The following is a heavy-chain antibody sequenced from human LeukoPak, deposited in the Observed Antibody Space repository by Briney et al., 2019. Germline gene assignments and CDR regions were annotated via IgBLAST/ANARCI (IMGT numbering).Heavy chain of an antibody. J-gene: IGHJ6*02. Sequence: GGSLRLSCAASGFTFSSYSMNWVRQAPGMGLEWVSSISSSSSYIYYADSVKGRFTISRDNAKNSLYLQMNSLRAEDTAVYYCARGTKDIVVVVAATPYYYYGMDVWGQGTTVTVSS. CDR1: GFTFSSYS. D-gene: IGHD2-15*01. CDR3: ARGTKDIVVVVAATPYYYYGMDV. V-gene: IGHV3-21*01. CDR2: ISSSSSYI.